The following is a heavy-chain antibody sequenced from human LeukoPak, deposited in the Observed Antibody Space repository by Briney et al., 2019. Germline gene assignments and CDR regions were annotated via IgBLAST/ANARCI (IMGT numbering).Heavy chain of an antibody. J-gene: IGHJ4*02. V-gene: IGHV4-34*01. Sequence: SETLSLTCAVYGGSFSGYYWSWIRQPPGKGLEWIGEINHSGSTNYNPSLQSRVTISVHTSKNQFSLKLSSVTAADTAVYYCARFYYYGSGSPLDCWGQGTLVSVSS. CDR1: GGSFSGYY. CDR2: INHSGST. CDR3: ARFYYYGSGSPLDC. D-gene: IGHD3-10*01.